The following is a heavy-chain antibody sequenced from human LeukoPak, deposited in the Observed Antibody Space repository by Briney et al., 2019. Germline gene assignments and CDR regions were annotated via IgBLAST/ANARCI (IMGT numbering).Heavy chain of an antibody. CDR3: GTTSGYFYY. Sequence: ASVKVSCKASAYTFTDYYVHWVRQAPGQGLEWMGRINPSSGDTNYAQNFQGRVTMTRDTSISTAYMELSRLRSDDTAVYYCGTTSGYFYYWGQGTLVTVSS. J-gene: IGHJ4*02. D-gene: IGHD1-14*01. CDR1: AYTFTDYY. CDR2: INPSSGDT. V-gene: IGHV1-2*06.